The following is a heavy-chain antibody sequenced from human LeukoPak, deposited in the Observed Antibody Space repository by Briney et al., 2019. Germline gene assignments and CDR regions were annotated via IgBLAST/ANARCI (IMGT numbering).Heavy chain of an antibody. CDR3: ARALIPVEMATAYYYGMDV. CDR1: GYTFTSYG. CDR2: ISAYNGNT. J-gene: IGHJ6*02. Sequence: GASVKVSCKASGYTFTSYGISWVRQAPGQGLEWMGWISAYNGNTNYAQKLQGRVTMTTDTSTSTAYMELRSLRSDDTAVYYCARALIPVEMATAYYYGMDVWGQGTTVTVSS. V-gene: IGHV1-18*01. D-gene: IGHD5-24*01.